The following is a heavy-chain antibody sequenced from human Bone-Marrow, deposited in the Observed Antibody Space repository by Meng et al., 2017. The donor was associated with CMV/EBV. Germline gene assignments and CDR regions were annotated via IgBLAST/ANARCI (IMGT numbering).Heavy chain of an antibody. CDR1: GFTFSSYA. CDR2: ISYDGSNK. Sequence: GESLKISCAASGFTFSSYAMHWVRQAPGKGLEWVAVISYDGSNKYYADSVKGRFTISRDNSKNTLYLQMNSLRAEDTAVYYCARDPPQQWLAYYFDYWGQGTLVTVSS. J-gene: IGHJ4*02. D-gene: IGHD6-19*01. V-gene: IGHV3-30*04. CDR3: ARDPPQQWLAYYFDY.